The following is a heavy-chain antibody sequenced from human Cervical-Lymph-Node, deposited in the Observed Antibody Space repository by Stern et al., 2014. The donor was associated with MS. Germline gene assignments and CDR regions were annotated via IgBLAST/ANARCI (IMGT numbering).Heavy chain of an antibody. CDR3: AGSIVVVPAASHWYFDL. V-gene: IGHV1-69*01. CDR2: IIPIFGTA. D-gene: IGHD2-2*01. CDR1: GGTFSSYG. Sequence: VQLVQSGAEVKKPGSSVKVSCKASGGTFSSYGISWVRQAPGQGLEGMGGIIPIFGTANYAQNFQGRVTITADESTSTAYMELSSLRSDDTAKYYCAGSIVVVPAASHWYFDLWGRGTLVTVSS. J-gene: IGHJ2*01.